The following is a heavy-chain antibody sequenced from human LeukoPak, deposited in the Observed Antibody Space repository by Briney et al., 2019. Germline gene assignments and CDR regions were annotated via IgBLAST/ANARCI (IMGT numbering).Heavy chain of an antibody. CDR1: GGSISSYY. Sequence: PSETLSLTCTVSGGSISSYYWSWIRQPTGKGLEWIGYIYTSGSTNYNPSLKSRVTISVDTSKNQFSLKLSSVTAADTAVYYCARGASIPYYYYYYMDVWGKGTTVTVSS. J-gene: IGHJ6*03. V-gene: IGHV4-4*09. D-gene: IGHD1-26*01. CDR3: ARGASIPYYYYYYMDV. CDR2: IYTSGST.